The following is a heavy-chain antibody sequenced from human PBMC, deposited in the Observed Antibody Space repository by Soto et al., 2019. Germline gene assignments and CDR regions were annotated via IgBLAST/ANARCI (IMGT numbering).Heavy chain of an antibody. CDR1: GFTFSSYG. D-gene: IGHD3-22*01. CDR3: VGGYYYGDY. V-gene: IGHV3-30*03. J-gene: IGHJ4*02. CDR2: ISYDGSTK. Sequence: QVQLVESGGGVVQPGRSLRLSCAASGFTFSSYGMHWVRQAPGKGLEWVAVISYDGSTKYYADSVKGRFTISRDNSKNTLYLQMNSLRAEDTAVYYCVGGYYYGDYWGQGTLVTVSS.